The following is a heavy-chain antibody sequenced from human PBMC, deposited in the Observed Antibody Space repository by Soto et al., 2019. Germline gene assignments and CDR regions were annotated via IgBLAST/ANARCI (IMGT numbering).Heavy chain of an antibody. J-gene: IGHJ4*02. Sequence: PSETLSLTCTVSGGSISSYYWSWIRQPPGKGLEWIGYIYYSGSTNYNPSLKSRVTISVDTSKNQFSLKLSFVTASDTAVYYCAGITTVTASWGQGTLVTVSS. D-gene: IGHD4-17*01. CDR1: GGSISSYY. CDR3: AGITTVTAS. V-gene: IGHV4-59*01. CDR2: IYYSGST.